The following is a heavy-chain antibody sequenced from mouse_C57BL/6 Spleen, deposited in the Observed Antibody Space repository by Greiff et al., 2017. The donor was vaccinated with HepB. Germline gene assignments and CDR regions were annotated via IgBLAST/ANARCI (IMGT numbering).Heavy chain of an antibody. J-gene: IGHJ4*01. V-gene: IGHV5-16*01. CDR3: AREGYAMDY. CDR2: INYDGSST. CDR1: GFTFSDYY. Sequence: EVQGVESEGGLVRPGSSMKLSCTASGFTFSDYYMAWVRQVPEKGLEWVANINYDGSSTYYLDSLKSRFIISRDNAKNILYLQMSSLKSEDTATYYCAREGYAMDYWGQGTSVTVSS.